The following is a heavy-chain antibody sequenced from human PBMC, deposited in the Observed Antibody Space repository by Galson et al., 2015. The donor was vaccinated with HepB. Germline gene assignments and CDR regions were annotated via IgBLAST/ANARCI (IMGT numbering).Heavy chain of an antibody. CDR2: ISSRGGTT. J-gene: IGHJ4*02. D-gene: IGHD3-9*01. V-gene: IGHV3-23*01. Sequence: SLRLSCAASGFTFTTFSMNWVRQAPGKGLEWVSAISSRGGTTFYADSVKGRFTISRDNSKNTLYSEMNSLRAEDTAVYYCAKDQEAERYFDWVCDHWGQGTLVTVSS. CDR3: AKDQEAERYFDWVCDH. CDR1: GFTFTTFS.